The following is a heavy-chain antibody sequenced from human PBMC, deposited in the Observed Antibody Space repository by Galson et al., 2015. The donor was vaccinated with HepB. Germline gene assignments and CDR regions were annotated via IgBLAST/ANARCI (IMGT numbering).Heavy chain of an antibody. CDR2: FDPEDGET. Sequence: SVKVSCKVSGYTLTELSMHWVRQAPGKGLEWMGGFDPEDGETIYAQKFQGRVTMTEDTSTDTAYMELSSLRSEDTAVYYCASLLRFGDGTDYWGQGTLVTVSS. V-gene: IGHV1-24*01. D-gene: IGHD3-10*01. CDR3: ASLLRFGDGTDY. CDR1: GYTLTELS. J-gene: IGHJ4*02.